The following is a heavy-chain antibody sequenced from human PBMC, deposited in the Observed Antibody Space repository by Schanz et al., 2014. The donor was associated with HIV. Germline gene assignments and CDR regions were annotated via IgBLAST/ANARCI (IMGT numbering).Heavy chain of an antibody. CDR2: VRHTGGT. Sequence: WTWIRQFPGMGLEWIGKVRHTGGTNYNPSLKSRVTMSVDTSKNQFSLKLSSVTAADTAVYYCARVSAGPIIGYSSGWSVIGMDVWGQGTTVTVSS. CDR3: ARVSAGPIIGYSSGWSVIGMDV. J-gene: IGHJ6*02. D-gene: IGHD6-19*01. V-gene: IGHV4-34*01.